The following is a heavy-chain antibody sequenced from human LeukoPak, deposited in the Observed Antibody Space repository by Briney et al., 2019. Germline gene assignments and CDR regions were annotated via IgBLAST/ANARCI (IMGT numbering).Heavy chain of an antibody. CDR3: ASGKFAAAGTGPVDY. CDR2: INHSGST. Sequence: PSETLSLTCAVYGGSFGGYYWSWLRQPPGKGLEWIGDINHSGSTNYNPSLKSRVTISVDTSKNQFSLQLSSVTAADTAVYYCASGKFAAAGTGPVDYWGQGTLVTVSS. CDR1: GGSFGGYY. D-gene: IGHD6-13*01. J-gene: IGHJ4*02. V-gene: IGHV4-34*01.